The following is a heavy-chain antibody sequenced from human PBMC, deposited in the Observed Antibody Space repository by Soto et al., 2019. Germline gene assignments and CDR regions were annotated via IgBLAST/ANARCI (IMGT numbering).Heavy chain of an antibody. J-gene: IGHJ4*02. D-gene: IGHD5-18*01. V-gene: IGHV5-10-1*01. CDR3: ATSTLYSYGYD. Sequence: GESLKISSKGSAYSFTPYWNNWLLQMPGKGLEWMGRIDPSDSYTNYSPSFQGHVTISADKSISTAYLQWSSLKASDTAMYYCATSTLYSYGYDWGQGTLVTVSS. CDR2: IDPSDSYT. CDR1: AYSFTPYW.